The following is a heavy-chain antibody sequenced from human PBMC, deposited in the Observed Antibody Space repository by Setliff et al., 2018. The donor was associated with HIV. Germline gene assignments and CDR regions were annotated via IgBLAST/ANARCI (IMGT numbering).Heavy chain of an antibody. Sequence: SETLSLTCAVYGGSFNDYYWTWIRQPPGKGPEWIGEINHSGNTNYSPSLKGRITISVDTSKNQFSLKLSSVTAADTAVYYCARSVTTVSPFPFDYWGQGTLVTVSS. D-gene: IGHD4-4*01. CDR2: INHSGNT. CDR1: GGSFNDYY. CDR3: ARSVTTVSPFPFDY. J-gene: IGHJ4*02. V-gene: IGHV4-34*01.